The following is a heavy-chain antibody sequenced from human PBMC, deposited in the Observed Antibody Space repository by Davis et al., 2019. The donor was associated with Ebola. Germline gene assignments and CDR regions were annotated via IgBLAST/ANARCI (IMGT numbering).Heavy chain of an antibody. CDR1: GFTFSDYY. V-gene: IGHV3-11*06. Sequence: GGSLRLSCAASGFTFSDYYMSWIRQAPGKGLEWVSYISSSSSYTNYADSVKGRFTISRDNAKNSLYLQMNSLRAEDTAVYYCARRGLLWFGELPSYGMDVWGQGTTVTVSS. CDR2: ISSSSSYT. CDR3: ARRGLLWFGELPSYGMDV. J-gene: IGHJ6*02. D-gene: IGHD3-10*01.